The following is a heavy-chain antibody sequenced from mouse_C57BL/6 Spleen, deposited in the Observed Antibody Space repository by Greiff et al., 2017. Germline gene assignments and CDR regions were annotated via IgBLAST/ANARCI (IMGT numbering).Heavy chain of an antibody. Sequence: VQVVESGAELARPGASVKLSCKASGYTFTSYGISWVKQRTGQGLEWIGEIYPRSGNTYSNEKFKGKATLTADKSSSTAYMELRSLTSEDSAVYICARKDGNYGWGQGTTLTVSS. J-gene: IGHJ2*01. CDR2: IYPRSGNT. V-gene: IGHV1-81*01. D-gene: IGHD2-1*01. CDR3: ARKDGNYG. CDR1: GYTFTSYG.